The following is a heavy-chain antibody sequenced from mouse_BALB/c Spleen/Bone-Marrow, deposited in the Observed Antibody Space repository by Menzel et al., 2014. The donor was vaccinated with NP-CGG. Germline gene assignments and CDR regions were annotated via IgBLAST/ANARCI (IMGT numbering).Heavy chain of an antibody. D-gene: IGHD1-1*01. Sequence: DVQLVESGAELVKPGASVKLSCTASGFNIKDTYMYWVKQRPEQGLEWIGRIDPANGNTKYDPKFQDKATITADTSSNTAYLQLSSLTSEDTAVYYCARYYHGSSLFAYWGQGTLVTVSA. J-gene: IGHJ3*01. CDR2: IDPANGNT. CDR1: GFNIKDTY. CDR3: ARYYHGSSLFAY. V-gene: IGHV14-3*02.